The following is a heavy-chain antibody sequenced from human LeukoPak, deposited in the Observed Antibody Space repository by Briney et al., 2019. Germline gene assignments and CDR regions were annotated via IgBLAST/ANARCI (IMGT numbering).Heavy chain of an antibody. Sequence: PPETHSLTCTVSGGSMSSYYWSWIRQPPGKGLEYIGYIYYTGSTYYNPSLKSRVTISVDTSKNQFSLKLSSVTAADTAVYYCARLEGWYYYGSGAAGGFDPWGQGTLVTVSS. CDR3: ARLEGWYYYGSGAAGGFDP. J-gene: IGHJ5*02. CDR1: GGSMSSYY. D-gene: IGHD3-10*01. CDR2: IYYTGST. V-gene: IGHV4-59*08.